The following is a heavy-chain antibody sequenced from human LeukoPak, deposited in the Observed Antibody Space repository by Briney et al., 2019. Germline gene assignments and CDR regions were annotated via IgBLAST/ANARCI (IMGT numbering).Heavy chain of an antibody. CDR2: ISSSSSYI. CDR3: ASPGPYCSSTSCYNRY. Sequence: GGSLRLSCAASGFTFSSYSMNWVRQAPGKGLEWVSSISSSSSYIYYADSVKGRFTISRDNAKNLLYLQMNSLRAEDTAVYYCASPGPYCSSTSCYNRYWGQGTLVTVSS. V-gene: IGHV3-21*01. D-gene: IGHD2-2*02. CDR1: GFTFSSYS. J-gene: IGHJ4*02.